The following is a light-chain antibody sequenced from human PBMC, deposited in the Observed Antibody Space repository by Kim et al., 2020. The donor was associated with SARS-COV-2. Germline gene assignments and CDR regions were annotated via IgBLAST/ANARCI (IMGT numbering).Light chain of an antibody. CDR1: QTITTW. J-gene: IGKJ2*01. CDR2: KAS. CDR3: QQYNSYPGT. V-gene: IGKV1-5*03. Sequence: SASVGDRVTITCRASQTITTWLAWYQQKPGKAPKVLIYKASSVERGVPSRFSGSGSGTEFTLTISSLQPDDFATYYCQQYNSYPGTFGQGTKLEI.